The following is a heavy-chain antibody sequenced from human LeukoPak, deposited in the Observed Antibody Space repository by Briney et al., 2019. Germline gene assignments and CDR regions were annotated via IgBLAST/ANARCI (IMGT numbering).Heavy chain of an antibody. CDR1: GGSISPYY. J-gene: IGHJ4*02. CDR3: ASSIVATITSFDY. D-gene: IGHD5-12*01. Sequence: SETLSLTCTVSGGSISPYYWSWIRQPPGKGLEWIGYIYSSANTNYNPSLKGRVTMPVDTSKNQFSLTLSSVTAADTAVYYCASSIVATITSFDYWGQGTLVTVSS. CDR2: IYSSANT. V-gene: IGHV4-59*08.